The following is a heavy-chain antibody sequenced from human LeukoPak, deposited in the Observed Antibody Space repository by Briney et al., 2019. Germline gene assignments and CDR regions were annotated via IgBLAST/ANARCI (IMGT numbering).Heavy chain of an antibody. CDR2: ISGSGSGT. D-gene: IGHD3-10*01. CDR1: GFTFSDYA. V-gene: IGHV3-23*01. J-gene: IGHJ4*02. Sequence: PGGSLRLSCAASGFTFSDYAMSWVRQAPGKGLEWVSGISGSGSGTYYEDSVKGRFTISRDNSKNTLYLQMNSLRAEDTAVYYCAKAPPMVRGVFDYWGQGTLVTVSS. CDR3: AKAPPMVRGVFDY.